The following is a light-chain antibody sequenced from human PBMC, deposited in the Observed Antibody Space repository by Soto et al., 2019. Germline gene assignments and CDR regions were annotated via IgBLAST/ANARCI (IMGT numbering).Light chain of an antibody. V-gene: IGKV3-11*01. Sequence: EIVLTQSPATLSLCPGERATLSCRASQSVSSYLAWYQQKPGQAPRLLIYDASNRATGIPARFSGSGSGTDFTLTISSLEPEDFAVYYCQQRSNWGPLTFGGGTKVEIK. J-gene: IGKJ4*01. CDR1: QSVSSY. CDR2: DAS. CDR3: QQRSNWGPLT.